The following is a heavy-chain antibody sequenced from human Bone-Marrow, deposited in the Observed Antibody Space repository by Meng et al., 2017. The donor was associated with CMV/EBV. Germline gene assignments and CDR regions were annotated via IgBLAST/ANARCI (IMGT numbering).Heavy chain of an antibody. D-gene: IGHD6-13*01. CDR2: INPNSGGT. V-gene: IGHV1-2*02. Sequence: ASVKVSCKASGYTFTGYYMHWVRQAPGQGLEWMGWINPNSGGTNYAQKFQGRVTMTRDTSISTAYMELSRLRSDDTAVYYCARDWWWQQLGYGMDAWGQGTTVTGSS. CDR3: ARDWWWQQLGYGMDA. J-gene: IGHJ6*02. CDR1: GYTFTGYY.